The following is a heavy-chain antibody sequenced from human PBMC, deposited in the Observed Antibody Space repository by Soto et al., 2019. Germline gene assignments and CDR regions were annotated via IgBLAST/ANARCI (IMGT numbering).Heavy chain of an antibody. J-gene: IGHJ3*02. V-gene: IGHV1-18*01. CDR2: ISAYNGNT. Sequence: ASVKVSCKASGYTFTSYGISLVRQAPGQGLEWMGWISAYNGNTNYAQKLQGRVTMTTDTSTSTAYMELRSLRSDDTAVYYCARDFGSSGFDAFDIWGQGTMVTVSS. CDR1: GYTFTSYG. CDR3: ARDFGSSGFDAFDI. D-gene: IGHD6-19*01.